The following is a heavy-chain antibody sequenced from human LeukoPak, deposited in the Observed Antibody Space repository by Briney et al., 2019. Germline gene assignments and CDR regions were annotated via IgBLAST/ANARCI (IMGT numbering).Heavy chain of an antibody. CDR1: GFPLRNYW. D-gene: IGHD3-16*01. CDR3: TRDPRNLGLDP. V-gene: IGHV3-74*01. CDR2: SNGDGSNT. Sequence: GGSLRLSCVAFGFPLRNYWMYWVRQAPGKGLVWVARSNGDGSNTNYADSVKGRFTIPRDNAKDTLYLQMSSLRVEDTAVYYCTRDPRNLGLDPWGQGTLVTVSS. J-gene: IGHJ5*02.